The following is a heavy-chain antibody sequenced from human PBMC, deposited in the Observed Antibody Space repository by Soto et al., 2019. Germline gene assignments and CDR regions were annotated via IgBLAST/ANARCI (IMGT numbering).Heavy chain of an antibody. D-gene: IGHD2-2*02. J-gene: IGHJ5*02. V-gene: IGHV4-39*01. CDR1: GGSISSSSYY. Sequence: LSLTCTVSGGSISSSSYYWGWIRQPPGKGLEWLGSIYYSGSTYYNPSLKSRVTISVDTSKNQFSLKLSSVTAADTAVYYCARQYRHWFDPWGQGTLVTVSS. CDR3: ARQYRHWFDP. CDR2: IYYSGST.